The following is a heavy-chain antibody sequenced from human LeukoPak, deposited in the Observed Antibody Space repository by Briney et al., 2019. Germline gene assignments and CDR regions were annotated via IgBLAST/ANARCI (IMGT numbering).Heavy chain of an antibody. D-gene: IGHD4-17*01. CDR3: AKGGATVIDY. CDR1: GFTFSNYG. J-gene: IGHJ4*02. V-gene: IGHV3-23*01. CDR2: ISDSGGTT. Sequence: GGSLRLSCAASGFTFSNYGMSWVRQAPGKGLEWVSGISDSGGTTYYADSVKGRFTISRDNAKNTLYLQMNSLRAEDTAVYYCAKGGATVIDYWGQGTLSPSPQ.